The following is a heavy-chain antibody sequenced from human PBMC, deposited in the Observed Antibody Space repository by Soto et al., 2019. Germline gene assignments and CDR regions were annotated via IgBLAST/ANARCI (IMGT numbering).Heavy chain of an antibody. CDR1: GGSISSYY. CDR2: IYYSGST. D-gene: IGHD3-10*01. J-gene: IGHJ5*02. CDR3: ARDLSSGSHRGWFDP. Sequence: PSETLSLTCTVSGGSISSYYWSWIRQPPGKGLEWIGYIYYSGSTNYNPSLKSRVTISVDTSKSQFSLKLSSVTAADTAVYYCARDLSSGSHRGWFDPWGQGTLVTVSS. V-gene: IGHV4-59*01.